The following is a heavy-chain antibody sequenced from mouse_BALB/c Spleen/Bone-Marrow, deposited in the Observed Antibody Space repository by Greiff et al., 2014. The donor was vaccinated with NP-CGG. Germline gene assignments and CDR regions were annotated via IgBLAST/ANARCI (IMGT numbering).Heavy chain of an antibody. CDR1: GYSSTDYN. CDR3: TREHGWYFDV. J-gene: IGHJ1*01. V-gene: IGHV1S135*01. CDR2: ISPYNGGT. Sequence: VQLQQSGPELVKPGASVKVSCKASGYSSTDYNMYWVKQSHGKSLEWIGYISPYNGGTTYNQKFKGKATLTANKSSSTAFMHLNSLTSEDSSVYYCTREHGWYFDVWGAGTTVTVSS.